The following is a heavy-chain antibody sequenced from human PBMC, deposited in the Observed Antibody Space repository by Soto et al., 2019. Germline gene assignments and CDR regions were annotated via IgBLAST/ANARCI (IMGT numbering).Heavy chain of an antibody. D-gene: IGHD4-17*01. CDR1: GFTFGDYA. CDR3: TRDYGDDYYYYGMDV. J-gene: IGHJ6*02. V-gene: IGHV3-49*03. Sequence: GGSLRLSCTASGFTFGDYAMSWFRQAPGKGLEWVGFIRSKAYGGTTEYAASVKGRFTISRDDSKSIAYLQMNSLKTEDTAVYDCTRDYGDDYYYYGMDVWGQGTTVTVSS. CDR2: IRSKAYGGTT.